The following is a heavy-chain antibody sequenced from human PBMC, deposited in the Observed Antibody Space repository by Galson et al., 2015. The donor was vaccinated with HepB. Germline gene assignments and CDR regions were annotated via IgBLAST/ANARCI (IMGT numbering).Heavy chain of an antibody. CDR1: GCTFTDYV. D-gene: IGHD3-3*01. J-gene: IGHJ6*03. Sequence: SVKVSCKASGCTFTDYVVNWVRQAPGQGLEWMGWMNTNTGKPTYAPGFAGQFVFSLDTSVTTAYLQISSLETDDTAVYYCARSPLRFLDWLPYYDYYYMDVWGEGTTVTVSS. CDR3: ARSPLRFLDWLPYYDYYYMDV. V-gene: IGHV7-4-1*02. CDR2: MNTNTGKP.